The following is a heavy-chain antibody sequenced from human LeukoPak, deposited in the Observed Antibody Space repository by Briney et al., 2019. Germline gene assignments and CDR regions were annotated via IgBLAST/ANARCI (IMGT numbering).Heavy chain of an antibody. CDR3: ARVTAINYYDSSGYYRRYFDY. V-gene: IGHV4-34*01. J-gene: IGHJ4*02. CDR1: GGSFSGYY. Sequence: SETLSLTCAVYGGSFSGYYWSWIRQPPGKGLEWIGEINHSGSTNYNPSLKSRVTISVDTSKNQFSLKLSSVTAADTAVYYSARVTAINYYDSSGYYRRYFDYWGQGTLVTVSS. CDR2: INHSGST. D-gene: IGHD3-22*01.